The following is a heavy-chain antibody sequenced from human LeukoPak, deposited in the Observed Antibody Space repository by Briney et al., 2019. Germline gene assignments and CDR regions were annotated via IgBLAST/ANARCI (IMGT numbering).Heavy chain of an antibody. CDR2: LSARGDST. J-gene: IGHJ4*02. V-gene: IGHV3-23*01. CDR1: GFTLSSYG. CDR3: AKRDCSDNNCYFVN. Sequence: PGGSLRLSCAASGFTLSSYGMSWVRQAPAKGLEWVSTLSARGDSTYYVDSVKGRLTISRDNSKNTLYLQMDSLRAEDTAVYFCAKRDCSDNNCYFVNWGQGTLVTVSS. D-gene: IGHD1-20*01.